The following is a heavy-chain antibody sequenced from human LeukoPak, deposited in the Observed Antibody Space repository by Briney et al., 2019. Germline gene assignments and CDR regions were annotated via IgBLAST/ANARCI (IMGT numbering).Heavy chain of an antibody. Sequence: SETLSLTCTVSGGSISSSSYYWGWIRQPPGKGLEWIGSIYYSGSTYYNPSLKSRVTISVDMSKNQFSLKLSSVTAADTAVYYCARSLPAAEDYWGQGTLVTVSS. J-gene: IGHJ4*02. CDR1: GGSISSSSYY. V-gene: IGHV4-39*01. CDR3: ARSLPAAEDY. CDR2: IYYSGST. D-gene: IGHD6-13*01.